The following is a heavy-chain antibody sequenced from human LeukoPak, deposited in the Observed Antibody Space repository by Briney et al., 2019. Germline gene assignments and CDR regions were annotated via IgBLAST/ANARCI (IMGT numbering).Heavy chain of an antibody. CDR3: ARWFGESFMLTYNWFDP. V-gene: IGHV1-8*02. Sequence: ASVKVSCKASGYTFTSYGISWVRQAPGQGLEWMGWMNPNNGNTGYAQKFQGRVTMTRNTSISTAYMELSSLRSEDTAVYYCARWFGESFMLTYNWFDPWGQGTLVTVSS. CDR1: GYTFTSYG. J-gene: IGHJ5*02. D-gene: IGHD3-10*01. CDR2: MNPNNGNT.